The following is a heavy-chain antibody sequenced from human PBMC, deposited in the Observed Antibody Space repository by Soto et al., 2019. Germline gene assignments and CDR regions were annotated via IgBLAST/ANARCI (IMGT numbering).Heavy chain of an antibody. CDR1: GGSITSGDYY. V-gene: IGHV4-30-4*01. CDR2: IYYSDNT. CDR3: ARDTYVSNWDLSGMDV. Sequence: QVQLQESGPGLVKPSQTLSLTCSVSGGSITSGDYYWNWIRQPPGKGLEWIGYIYYSDNTYFNPSLKGRVTISVDTSKNQFSLRLSSVTAADTAIYYCARDTYVSNWDLSGMDVWGQGTTVTVSS. J-gene: IGHJ6*02. D-gene: IGHD7-27*01.